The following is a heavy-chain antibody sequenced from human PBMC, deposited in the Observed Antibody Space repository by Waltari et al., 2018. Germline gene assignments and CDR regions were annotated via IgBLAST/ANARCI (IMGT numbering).Heavy chain of an antibody. Sequence: EVQLLESGGGLVQPGGSLRLSCAASGFTFSSSAMSWVRQAPGKGLGWVSAISGSGGSTYYADSVKGRFTISRDNSKNTLYLQMNSLRAEDTAVYYCAKTTTVVTYYFDYWGQGTLVTVSS. CDR3: AKTTTVVTYYFDY. V-gene: IGHV3-23*01. CDR1: GFTFSSSA. J-gene: IGHJ4*02. CDR2: ISGSGGST. D-gene: IGHD4-17*01.